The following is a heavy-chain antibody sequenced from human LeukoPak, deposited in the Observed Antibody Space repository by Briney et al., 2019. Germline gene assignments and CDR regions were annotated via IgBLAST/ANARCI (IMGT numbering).Heavy chain of an antibody. CDR1: GFTFSTYG. D-gene: IGHD2-8*01. Sequence: GGSLRLSCAASGFTFSTYGMHWVRQAPGKGLEWLAVISYDGSDKYYADSVKGRFTISRDNSKNTLYLQMNILRADDTAVYYCAKLANTILMIYAIDYWGQATLVTVSS. V-gene: IGHV3-30*18. CDR2: ISYDGSDK. CDR3: AKLANTILMIYAIDY. J-gene: IGHJ4*02.